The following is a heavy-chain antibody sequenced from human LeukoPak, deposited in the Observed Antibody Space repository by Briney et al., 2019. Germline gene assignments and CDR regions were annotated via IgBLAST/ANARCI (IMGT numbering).Heavy chain of an antibody. V-gene: IGHV3-9*01. Sequence: PGRSLRLSCAASGFTFDDYAMHWVRQAPGKGLEWVSGISWNSGSTGYADSVKGRFIISRDNAKNSLYLQMDSLRTEDTALYYCGKDLKPGGLDVWGQGTTVTVSS. CDR2: ISWNSGST. J-gene: IGHJ6*02. CDR1: GFTFDDYA. CDR3: GKDLKPGGLDV. D-gene: IGHD7-27*01.